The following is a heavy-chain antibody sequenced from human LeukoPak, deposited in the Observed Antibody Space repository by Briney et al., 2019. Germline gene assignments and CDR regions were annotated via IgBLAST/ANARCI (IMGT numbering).Heavy chain of an antibody. Sequence: PSETLSLTCTVSGGSISSSSYYWGWIRQPPGKGLEWFGSIYYSGSTYYNPSLKSRITISVDTSKNQFSLKLSSVTAADTAVYYCARGHFSYYGMDVWGQATTVTVSS. CDR2: IYYSGST. J-gene: IGHJ6*02. CDR3: ARGHFSYYGMDV. CDR1: GGSISSSSYY. V-gene: IGHV4-39*01. D-gene: IGHD3-3*02.